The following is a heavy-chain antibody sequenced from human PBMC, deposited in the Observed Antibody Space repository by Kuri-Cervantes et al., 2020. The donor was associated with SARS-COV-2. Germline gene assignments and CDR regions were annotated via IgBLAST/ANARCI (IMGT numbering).Heavy chain of an antibody. CDR2: MNPNSGNT. CDR3: ARVLTNRIQGADIVVVPAAPFDY. Sequence: ASVKVSCKASGYTFTSYDINWVRQATGQGLEWMGWMNPNSGNTGYAQKFQGRVTITRNTSISTAYMELSSLRSEDTAVYYCARVLTNRIQGADIVVVPAAPFDYWGQGTLVTVSS. J-gene: IGHJ4*02. D-gene: IGHD2-2*01. CDR1: GYTFTSYD. V-gene: IGHV1-8*03.